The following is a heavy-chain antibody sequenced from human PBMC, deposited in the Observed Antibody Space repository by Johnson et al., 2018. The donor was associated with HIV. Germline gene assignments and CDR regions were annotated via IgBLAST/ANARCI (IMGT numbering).Heavy chain of an antibody. V-gene: IGHV3-33*06. CDR3: AKGGRGLAFDI. Sequence: QVQLVESGGGVVQPGRSLRLSCAASGFSFSSYGMHWVRQAPGKGLEWVANIWYDGSNKYYADSVKGRFTISRDNSKNTLYLQMNSLRAEDTAVDYCAKGGRGLAFDIWGQGTMVTVSS. CDR2: IWYDGSNK. J-gene: IGHJ3*02. D-gene: IGHD2-15*01. CDR1: GFSFSSYG.